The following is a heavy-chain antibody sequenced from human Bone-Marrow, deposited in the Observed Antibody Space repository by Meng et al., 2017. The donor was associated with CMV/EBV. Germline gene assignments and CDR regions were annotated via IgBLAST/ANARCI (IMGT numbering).Heavy chain of an antibody. V-gene: IGHV1-2*02. CDR2: INPNSGGT. CDR3: ARDSIVVPAIVYYYYGMDV. Sequence: ASVKVSCKASGYTFTGYYMHWVRQAPGQGLEWMGWINPNSGGTNYAQKLQGRVTMTTDTSTSTAYMELRSLRSDDTAVYYCARDSIVVPAIVYYYYGMDVWGQGTTVTVSS. J-gene: IGHJ6*02. D-gene: IGHD2-2*01. CDR1: GYTFTGYY.